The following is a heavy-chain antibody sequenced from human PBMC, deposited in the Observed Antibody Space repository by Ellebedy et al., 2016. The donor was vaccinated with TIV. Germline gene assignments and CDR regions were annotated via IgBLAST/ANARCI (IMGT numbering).Heavy chain of an antibody. CDR2: IIPIFGTA. D-gene: IGHD6-13*01. CDR3: ARDKYSSSWYSWDY. CDR1: GGTFSSYA. V-gene: IGHV1-69*06. J-gene: IGHJ4*02. Sequence: SVKVSXKASGGTFSSYAISWVRQAPGQGLEWMGGIIPIFGTANYAQKFQGRVTITADKSTSTAYMELSSLRSEDTAVYYCARDKYSSSWYSWDYWGQGTLVTVSS.